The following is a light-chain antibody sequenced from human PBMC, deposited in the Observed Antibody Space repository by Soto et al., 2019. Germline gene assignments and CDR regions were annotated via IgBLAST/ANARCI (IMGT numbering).Light chain of an antibody. Sequence: QSALTQPASVSGSPGQSITISCTGTLSDVGGYNYVSWYQQLPGTAPKLLIYGNSNRPSGVPDRFSGSKSGTSASLAITGLQAEDEADYYCQSYDSSLSGSVFGGGTKLTVL. CDR2: GNS. CDR3: QSYDSSLSGSV. V-gene: IGLV1-40*01. J-gene: IGLJ3*02. CDR1: LSDVGGYNY.